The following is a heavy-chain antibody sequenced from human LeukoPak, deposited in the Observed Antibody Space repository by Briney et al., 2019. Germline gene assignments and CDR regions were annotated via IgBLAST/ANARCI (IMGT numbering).Heavy chain of an antibody. V-gene: IGHV4-59*08. CDR1: GGSINSYY. CDR3: ARHRENSFGYDFDT. CDR2: FFYSGKT. J-gene: IGHJ4*02. Sequence: PSETLSLTCTVSGGSINSYYWSWIRQPPGKGLEWIGCFFYSGKTNYNSSLMSRLTISEDTSKNQVSLRLSSVTAADTAVYFCARHRENSFGYDFDTWGQGTLVTVSS. D-gene: IGHD5-18*01.